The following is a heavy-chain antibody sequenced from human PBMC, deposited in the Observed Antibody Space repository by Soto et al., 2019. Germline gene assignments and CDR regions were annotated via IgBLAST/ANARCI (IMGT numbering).Heavy chain of an antibody. D-gene: IGHD3-10*01. J-gene: IGHJ4*02. CDR1: GGSISSYY. V-gene: IGHV4-59*08. CDR3: ARYFRGVISPFDY. CDR2: IYHSGST. Sequence: QVQLQESGPGLVKPSETLSLTCTVSGGSISSYYWSWIRQPPGKGLEWIGYIYHSGSTNYNPSLKSRVXXSXAXXKNQLSLKLSSVTAADPAVYYCARYFRGVISPFDYWGQGTLVTVSS.